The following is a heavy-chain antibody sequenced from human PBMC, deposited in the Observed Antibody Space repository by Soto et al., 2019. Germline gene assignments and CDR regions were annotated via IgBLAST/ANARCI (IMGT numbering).Heavy chain of an antibody. CDR3: ARDNNPTTIFGDYGMDV. V-gene: IGHV3-48*03. Sequence: EEQLVESGGGLVQPGGSLTLSCAASGFSFSVFNMNWVRQAPGKGLEWVSYMTSSGDSVYYSDSVKGRFTISRDNAKNSLLLQMNSLRAEDTAVYFWARDNNPTTIFGDYGMDVWGQGTTVIVSS. J-gene: IGHJ6*02. CDR2: MTSSGDSV. CDR1: GFSFSVFN. D-gene: IGHD3-3*01.